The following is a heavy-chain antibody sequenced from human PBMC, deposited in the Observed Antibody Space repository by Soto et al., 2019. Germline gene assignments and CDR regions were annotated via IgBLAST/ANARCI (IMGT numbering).Heavy chain of an antibody. Sequence: TLSLTCTVSGGSISSGGYYWSWIRQHPGKGLEWIGYIYYSGSTYYNPSLKSRVTISVDTSKNQFSLKLSSVTAADTAVYYCARNAGSNYDYYYYYMDVWGKGTTVTVSS. CDR2: IYYSGST. V-gene: IGHV4-31*03. J-gene: IGHJ6*03. CDR1: GGSISSGGYY. D-gene: IGHD4-4*01. CDR3: ARNAGSNYDYYYYYMDV.